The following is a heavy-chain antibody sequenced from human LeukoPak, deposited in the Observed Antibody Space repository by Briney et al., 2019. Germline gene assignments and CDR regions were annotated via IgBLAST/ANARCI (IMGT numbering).Heavy chain of an antibody. CDR3: ARDRGDRFDY. CDR1: GFTFSGYS. V-gene: IGHV3-21*01. J-gene: IGHJ4*02. Sequence: GGSLRLSCAASGFTFSGYSMNWVRQAPGKGLEWVSSISSSSSYIFYADSVKGRFTISRDNAKNSLYLQMNSLRAEDTAVYYCARDRGDRFDYWGQETLVTVSS. CDR2: ISSSSSYI. D-gene: IGHD6-25*01.